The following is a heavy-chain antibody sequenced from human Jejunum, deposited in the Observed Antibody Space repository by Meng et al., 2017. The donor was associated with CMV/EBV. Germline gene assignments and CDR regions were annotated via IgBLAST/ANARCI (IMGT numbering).Heavy chain of an antibody. D-gene: IGHD6-19*01. CDR2: LRYDGSAK. CDR3: TREGAVAGFDY. CDR1: GLPFSSFG. Sequence: ASGLPFSSFGIRWVRQAPGRGLEWVTFLRYDGSAKYYADSVEGRFTTSSDNSKNTLYLNVNSLRAEDTAVYYCTREGAVAGFDYWGQGTLVTVSS. V-gene: IGHV3-30*02. J-gene: IGHJ4*02.